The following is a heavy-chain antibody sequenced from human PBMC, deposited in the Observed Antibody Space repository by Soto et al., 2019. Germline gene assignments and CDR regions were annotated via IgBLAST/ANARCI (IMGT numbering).Heavy chain of an antibody. CDR3: ASVNLQFSYGIDV. Sequence: GGSLRLSCAASGSTFSSSEMHWVRQAPGKGLEWVSYISKSSSVIYYADSVKGRFTISRDNAKNLLYLQMNSLRAEDTAVYFCASVNLQFSYGIDVWGQGTTVTVSS. D-gene: IGHD3-3*01. V-gene: IGHV3-48*03. CDR1: GSTFSSSE. J-gene: IGHJ6*02. CDR2: ISKSSSVI.